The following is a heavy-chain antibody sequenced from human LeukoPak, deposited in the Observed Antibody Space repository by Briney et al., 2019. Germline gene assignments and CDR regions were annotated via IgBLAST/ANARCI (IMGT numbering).Heavy chain of an antibody. CDR3: ARGSDSSSWYSPSDY. CDR1: GYTFTGYY. CDR2: INPNSGAT. Sequence: ASVKVSCKASGYTFTGYYMHWVRQAPGQGLEWMGWINPNSGATNSAQKFQGRATMNRDTSISTAYMELSRLRSDNTAVYYCARGSDSSSWYSPSDYWGQGTLVTVSS. J-gene: IGHJ4*02. D-gene: IGHD6-13*01. V-gene: IGHV1-2*02.